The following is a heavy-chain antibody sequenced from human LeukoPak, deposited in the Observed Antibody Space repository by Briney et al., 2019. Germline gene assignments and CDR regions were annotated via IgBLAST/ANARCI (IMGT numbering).Heavy chain of an antibody. CDR1: GFTFSGSA. V-gene: IGHV3-73*01. J-gene: IGHJ4*02. Sequence: GGSLRLSCAASGFTFSGSAMHWVRQASGKGLEWVGRIRSKANSYATAYAASVKGRFTISRDDSKNTAYLQMNSLKTEDTAVYYCTRTAPSIAVAGSVGYWGQGTLVTVSS. CDR3: TRTAPSIAVAGSVGY. D-gene: IGHD6-19*01. CDR2: IRSKANSYAT.